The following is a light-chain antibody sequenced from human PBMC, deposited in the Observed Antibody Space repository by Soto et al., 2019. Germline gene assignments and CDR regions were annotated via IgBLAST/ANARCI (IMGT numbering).Light chain of an antibody. V-gene: IGLV2-14*02. Sequence: QSALTQPASVSGSPGQSITISRTGTSSDVGSYNLVSWYQQHPGKAPKLMIYEGSKRPSGVSNRFSGSKSGNTASLTISGLQAEDEADFYCSSYTCSTTPYVFGTGTKVTVL. CDR3: SSYTCSTTPYV. CDR2: EGS. CDR1: SSDVGSYNL. J-gene: IGLJ1*01.